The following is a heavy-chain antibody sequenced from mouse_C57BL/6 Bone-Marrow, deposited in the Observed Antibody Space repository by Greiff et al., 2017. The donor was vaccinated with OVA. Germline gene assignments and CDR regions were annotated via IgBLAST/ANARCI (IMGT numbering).Heavy chain of an antibody. CDR3: ARDYPCAMDY. CDR2: IYPGSGSA. V-gene: IGHV1-55*01. D-gene: IGHD2-4*01. CDR1: GYTFTSYC. Sequence: VSMQQAVAELVKPGASVKMSCKASGYTFTSYCLTWVKQRPGQGLEWIGDIYPGSGSANYNEKFKSKATLTVDKSSSTAYMQLSSLTSEDSAVYYCARDYPCAMDYWGQGTSVTVSS. J-gene: IGHJ4*01.